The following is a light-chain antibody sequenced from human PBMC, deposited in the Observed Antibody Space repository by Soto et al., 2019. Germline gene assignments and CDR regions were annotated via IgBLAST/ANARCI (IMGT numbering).Light chain of an antibody. CDR2: EVS. V-gene: IGLV2-14*01. CDR1: SSDVGGYNF. J-gene: IGLJ1*01. CDR3: YSYRGYYTRV. Sequence: QSVLTQPASVSGSPGQSMTISCTGTSSDVGGYNFVSWYQQHPGRAPKLLIYEVSRRPSGVSNRFSGSKSGDTASLTISGLQAEDEADYYCYSYRGYYTRVFGTGTKATVL.